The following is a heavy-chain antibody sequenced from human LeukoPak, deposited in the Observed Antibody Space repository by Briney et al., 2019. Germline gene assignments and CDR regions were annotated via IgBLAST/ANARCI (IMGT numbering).Heavy chain of an antibody. CDR2: INHSGST. D-gene: IGHD6-19*01. CDR1: GGSFSGYY. V-gene: IGHV4-34*01. Sequence: PSETLSLTCAVYGGSFSGYYWSWIRQPPGKGLEWIGEINHSGSTNYNPSLKSRVTISVDTSKNQFSLELSSVTAADTAVYYCARVGSGYWGQGTLVTVSS. CDR3: ARVGSGY. J-gene: IGHJ4*02.